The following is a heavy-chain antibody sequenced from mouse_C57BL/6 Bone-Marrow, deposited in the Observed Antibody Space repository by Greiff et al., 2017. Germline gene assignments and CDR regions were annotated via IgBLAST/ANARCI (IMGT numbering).Heavy chain of an antibody. CDR1: GYTFTSYW. V-gene: IGHV1-53*01. Sequence: QVQLQQPGTELVKPGASVKLSCKASGYTFTSYWMHWVKQRPGQGLEWIGNINPSNGGTYYHEKFKSKATLPVDKSSSTAYMQLSSLTSENSAVYYCARDYCGSSYPYYAMDYWGQGTSVTVSS. CDR3: ARDYCGSSYPYYAMDY. CDR2: INPSNGGT. J-gene: IGHJ4*01. D-gene: IGHD1-1*01.